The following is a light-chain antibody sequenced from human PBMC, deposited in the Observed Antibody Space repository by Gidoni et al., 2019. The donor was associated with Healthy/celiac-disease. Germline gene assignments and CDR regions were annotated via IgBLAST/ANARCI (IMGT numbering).Light chain of an antibody. CDR3: QQYNNWPRT. V-gene: IGKV3-15*01. Sequence: IVMTQSPATLSVSPGERATLSCRASQSVSSNLAWYQQKPGQAPRLRIYGASTRATGVPARFSGSGSGTEFPLNLSSLQSEDFAVYYCQQYNNWPRTFGQGTKVEIK. CDR2: GAS. CDR1: QSVSSN. J-gene: IGKJ1*01.